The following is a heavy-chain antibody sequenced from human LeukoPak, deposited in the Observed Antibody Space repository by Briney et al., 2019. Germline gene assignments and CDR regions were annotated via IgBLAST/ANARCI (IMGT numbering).Heavy chain of an antibody. V-gene: IGHV4-4*07. CDR2: IYTSGST. Sequence: PSETLSLTCAVSGGSVNGYYWSWIRQTPGMGLEWIGRIYTSGSTNYNPSLKSRVTMSVDTSKNQFSLKLSSVTAADTAVYYCARGTALFRGFYYYYYMDVWGKGTTVTISS. J-gene: IGHJ6*03. CDR1: GGSVNGYY. CDR3: ARGTALFRGFYYYYYMDV.